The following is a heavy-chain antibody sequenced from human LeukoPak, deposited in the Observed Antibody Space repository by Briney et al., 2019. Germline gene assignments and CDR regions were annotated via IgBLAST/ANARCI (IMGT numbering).Heavy chain of an antibody. CDR2: ISGSGGST. CDR1: GFTFSSYG. D-gene: IGHD5-12*01. Sequence: GGSLRLSCAASGFTFSSYGMSWVRQAPGKGLEWVSAISGSGGSTYYADSVKGRFTISRDNSKNSLYLQMNSLRAEDTALYYCAKDSGSSGGYETWFDPWGQGTLVTVSS. CDR3: AKDSGSSGGYETWFDP. J-gene: IGHJ5*02. V-gene: IGHV3-23*01.